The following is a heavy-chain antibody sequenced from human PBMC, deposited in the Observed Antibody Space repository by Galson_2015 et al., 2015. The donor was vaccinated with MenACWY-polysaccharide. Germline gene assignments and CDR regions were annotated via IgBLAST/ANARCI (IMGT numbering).Heavy chain of an antibody. J-gene: IGHJ5*02. D-gene: IGHD3-22*01. CDR2: MNPNSGNT. Sequence: SVKVSCKASGYSFASYDINWVRQTPGQGLEWMGWMNPNSGNTGYAQKFQGRVTMTRNTSISIAYMELSSLRSEYNAVYYCARGGKYYYDSSGYLIWFDPWGQGTLVPVSS. CDR3: ARGGKYYYDSSGYLIWFDP. CDR1: GYSFASYD. V-gene: IGHV1-8*01.